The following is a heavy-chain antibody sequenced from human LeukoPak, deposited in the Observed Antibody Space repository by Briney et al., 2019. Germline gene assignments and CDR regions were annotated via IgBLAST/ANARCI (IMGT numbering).Heavy chain of an antibody. CDR2: IKSNTDGGTT. J-gene: IGHJ4*02. CDR1: GFTFSNAW. V-gene: IGHV3-15*01. Sequence: PGGSLRLSCAASGFTFSNAWMSWVRQAPGKGLEWVGRIKSNTDGGTTDFAAPVNGRFTISRDDSKTTLYLQMNSLRTEDTAVYFCCTEFFGAYNYWGQGILVTVSS. CDR3: CTEFFGAYNY. D-gene: IGHD3-16*01.